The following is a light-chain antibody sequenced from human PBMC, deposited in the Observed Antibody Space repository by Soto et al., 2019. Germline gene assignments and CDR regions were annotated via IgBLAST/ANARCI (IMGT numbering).Light chain of an antibody. V-gene: IGKV3-11*01. Sequence: EIVLTQSPATLSLSPGERVTLFCRASQSISSSLAWYQHKSGQAPRLLIYDASNRAAGIPAMFSGGGSGTDFTLTISSLEPEDFAVYYCQQRYNWPPTFGQGTKLEIK. CDR1: QSISSS. CDR2: DAS. CDR3: QQRYNWPPT. J-gene: IGKJ2*01.